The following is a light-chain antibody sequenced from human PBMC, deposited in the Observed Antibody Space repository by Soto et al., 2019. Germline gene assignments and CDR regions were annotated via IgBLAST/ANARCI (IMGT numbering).Light chain of an antibody. CDR1: TSNIGRTT. J-gene: IGLJ1*01. Sequence: QSVPTQPPSASGTPGQRVTISCSGSTSNIGRTTVNWYQQLPGTAPKFILYEGSKRPSGVSNRFSGSKSGNTASLTISGLQAEDEADYYCCSYAGSSTYVFGTGTKVTVL. V-gene: IGLV2-23*01. CDR3: CSYAGSSTYV. CDR2: EGS.